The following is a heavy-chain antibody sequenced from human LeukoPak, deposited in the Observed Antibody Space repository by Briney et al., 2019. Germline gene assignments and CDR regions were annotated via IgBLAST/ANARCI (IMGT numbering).Heavy chain of an antibody. Sequence: GGSLRLSCVASGFSFSSYGMSWVRLAPGKGLEWVSTISGSGANIYYADSVKGRFTVSRENSKNTLYLQVNSLRLEDTAVYYCAKLEYCSGGSCYLDYWGQGTLVTVSS. V-gene: IGHV3-23*01. D-gene: IGHD2-15*01. CDR3: AKLEYCSGGSCYLDY. CDR2: ISGSGANI. CDR1: GFSFSSYG. J-gene: IGHJ4*02.